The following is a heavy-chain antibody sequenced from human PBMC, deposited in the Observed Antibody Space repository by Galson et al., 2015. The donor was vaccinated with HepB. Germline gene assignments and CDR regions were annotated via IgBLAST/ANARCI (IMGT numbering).Heavy chain of an antibody. D-gene: IGHD6-19*01. Sequence: CAISGDSVSSNSAAWNWIRQSPSRGLEWLGRTYYRSKWYNDYAVSVKSRITINPDTSKNQFSLQLNSVTPEDTAVYYCAKGLRQQWLVNVSYYYGMDVWGQGTTVTVSS. CDR3: AKGLRQQWLVNVSYYYGMDV. CDR1: GDSVSSNSAA. CDR2: TYYRSKWYN. V-gene: IGHV6-1*01. J-gene: IGHJ6*02.